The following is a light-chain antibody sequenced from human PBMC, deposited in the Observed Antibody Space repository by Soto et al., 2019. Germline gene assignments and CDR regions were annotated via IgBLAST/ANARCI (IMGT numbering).Light chain of an antibody. CDR1: QSVSSSY. CDR2: AAS. J-gene: IGKJ2*01. Sequence: EIVLTQSPGTLSLSPGEGATLSCRASQSVSSSYLAWYQQKPGQAPRLLIYAASSRATGVPDRFSGSGSGTDFTLTISRLEPEDVAVYYCQQYGSSPTYTFGQGTKLEIK. V-gene: IGKV3-20*01. CDR3: QQYGSSPTYT.